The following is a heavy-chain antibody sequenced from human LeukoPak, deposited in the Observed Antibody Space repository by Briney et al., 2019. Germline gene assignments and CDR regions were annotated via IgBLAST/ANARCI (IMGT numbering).Heavy chain of an antibody. J-gene: IGHJ4*02. V-gene: IGHV4-30-2*06. D-gene: IGHD6-6*01. CDR2: IYHSGTT. Sequence: SETLSLTCTVSGGSISRGGYFWNWIRQSPGKGLEWVGYIYHSGTTDYNPSLKSRITISVDRSKNQISLKLSSVTAADTAVYYCARGRRPYWGQGTLVTVSS. CDR3: ARGRRPY. CDR1: GGSISRGGYF.